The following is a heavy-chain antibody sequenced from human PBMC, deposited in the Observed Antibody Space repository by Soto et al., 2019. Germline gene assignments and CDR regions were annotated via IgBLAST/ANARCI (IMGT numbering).Heavy chain of an antibody. CDR3: ARDCTSSSCYGFNGY. Sequence: PGGSLRLSCAASGFIFSSYWMHWVRQAPGKGLVWVSRINSDGSSTTYADSVKGRFTISRDNAKNTLYLQMNSLRDEDTAVYYCARDCTSSSCYGFNGYWGQGTLVTVSS. CDR1: GFIFSSYW. V-gene: IGHV3-74*01. CDR2: INSDGSST. D-gene: IGHD2-8*01. J-gene: IGHJ4*02.